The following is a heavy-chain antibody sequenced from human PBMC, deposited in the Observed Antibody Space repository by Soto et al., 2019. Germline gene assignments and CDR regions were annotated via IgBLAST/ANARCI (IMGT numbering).Heavy chain of an antibody. CDR3: AKEGPITNWYFDY. D-gene: IGHD1-1*01. CDR2: ISYDGNVA. V-gene: IGHV3-30*18. J-gene: IGHJ4*02. CDR1: GFTFSNYG. Sequence: QVQLVESEGGVVQPGRSLRLSCTASGFTFSNYGMHWVRQAPGKGLEWVTVISYDGNVAYYADSVKGRFTSSRDNSKNTLYLQRTSLRTEDTAVYYCAKEGPITNWYFDYWGQGTLVTVSS.